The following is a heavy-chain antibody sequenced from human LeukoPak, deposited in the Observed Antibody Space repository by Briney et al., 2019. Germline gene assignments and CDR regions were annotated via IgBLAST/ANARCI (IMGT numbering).Heavy chain of an antibody. CDR2: IWYDGSNK. D-gene: IGHD3-10*01. CDR3: ARDRNYYGSGSYRGWFDP. V-gene: IGHV3-33*01. Sequence: GRSLRLSCAASGFTFSSYGMHWVRQAPGKGLEWVAVIWYDGSNKYYADSVKGRFTISRDNSKNTLYLQMNSLRAEDTAVYYCARDRNYYGSGSYRGWFDPWGQGTLATVSS. J-gene: IGHJ5*02. CDR1: GFTFSSYG.